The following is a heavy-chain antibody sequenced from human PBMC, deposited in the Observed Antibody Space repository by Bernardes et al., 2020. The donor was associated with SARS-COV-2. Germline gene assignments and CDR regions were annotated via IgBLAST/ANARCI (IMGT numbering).Heavy chain of an antibody. V-gene: IGHV3-74*01. CDR2: INGDGNSI. D-gene: IGHD6-19*01. J-gene: IGHJ4*02. CDR1: GFTFSSYW. Sequence: GGSLGLSCAASGFTFSSYWMHWIRQVPGKGLVWVSRINGDGNSINYADSVKGRFTISRDNAKNTLYLQMTSLTADDTALYYCARGSGNYYFDYWGRGTLINVSS. CDR3: ARGSGNYYFDY.